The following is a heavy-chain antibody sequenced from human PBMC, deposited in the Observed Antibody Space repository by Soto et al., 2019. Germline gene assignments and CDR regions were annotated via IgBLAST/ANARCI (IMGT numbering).Heavy chain of an antibody. Sequence: GESLKISCAASGFTFSRYAMSWVRQAPGKGLEWVSAISDSGDTSYYADSVKGRFTISRDNSKNTLYLHMSSLRAEDTAVYYCAKWGNDWGYYYYGMNVWGQGTTVTVSS. CDR3: AKWGNDWGYYYYGMNV. V-gene: IGHV3-23*01. CDR2: ISDSGDTS. D-gene: IGHD7-27*01. CDR1: GFTFSRYA. J-gene: IGHJ6*02.